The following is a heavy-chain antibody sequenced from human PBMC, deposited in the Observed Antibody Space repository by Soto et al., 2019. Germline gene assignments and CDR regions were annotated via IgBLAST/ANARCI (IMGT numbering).Heavy chain of an antibody. CDR2: ISGSGGST. CDR3: ATYGRYCSGGSCYSAPASYFDY. Sequence: GGSLRLSCAASGFTFSSYAMSWVRQAPGKGLEWVSAISGSGGSTYYADSVKGRFTISRDNSKNTLYLQMNSLRAEDTAVYYCATYGRYCSGGSCYSAPASYFDYWGQGTLVTVSS. D-gene: IGHD2-15*01. J-gene: IGHJ4*02. V-gene: IGHV3-23*01. CDR1: GFTFSSYA.